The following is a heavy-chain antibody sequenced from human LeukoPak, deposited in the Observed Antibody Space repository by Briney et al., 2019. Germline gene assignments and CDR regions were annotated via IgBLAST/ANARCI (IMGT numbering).Heavy chain of an antibody. D-gene: IGHD6-13*01. Sequence: PGGSLRLSCAASGFTFSSYAMSWVRQAPGKGLEWVSAISGSGCSTYYADSVKGRFTISRDNSKNTLYLQMNSLRAEDTAVYYCAKASSSWLGHGAFDIWGQGTMVTVSS. V-gene: IGHV3-23*01. CDR2: ISGSGCST. J-gene: IGHJ3*02. CDR1: GFTFSSYA. CDR3: AKASSSWLGHGAFDI.